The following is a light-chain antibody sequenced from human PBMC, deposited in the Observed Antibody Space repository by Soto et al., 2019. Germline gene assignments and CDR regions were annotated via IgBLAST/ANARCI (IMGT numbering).Light chain of an antibody. CDR2: EVS. CDR1: SSDVGGYKY. Sequence: QSALTQPPSASGSPGQSVTISCTVTSSDVGGYKYVSWYQQHPGKAPKLMIYEVSKRPSGVPDRFSGSKSGNTASLTVSGLQAEDEADYYCSSYAGRNNWVFGGGTKVTVL. V-gene: IGLV2-8*01. CDR3: SSYAGRNNWV. J-gene: IGLJ3*02.